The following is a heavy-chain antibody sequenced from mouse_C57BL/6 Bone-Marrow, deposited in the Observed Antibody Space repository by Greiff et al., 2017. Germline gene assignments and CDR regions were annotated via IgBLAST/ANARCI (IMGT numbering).Heavy chain of an antibody. CDR2: IYPRSGNT. Sequence: VQLQQSGAELARPGASVKLSCKASGYTFTSYGISWVKQRTGQGLEWIGEIYPRSGNTYYNEQFKGKATLTADKSSSTAYMELRSLTSEDSAVYFCARPGVVPYGAWFAYWGQGTLVTVSA. CDR3: ARPGVVPYGAWFAY. J-gene: IGHJ3*01. CDR1: GYTFTSYG. D-gene: IGHD1-1*01. V-gene: IGHV1-81*01.